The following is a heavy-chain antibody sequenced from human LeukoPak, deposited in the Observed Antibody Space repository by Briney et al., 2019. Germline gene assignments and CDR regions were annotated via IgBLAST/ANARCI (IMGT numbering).Heavy chain of an antibody. CDR3: ARGGGLDV. Sequence: PGGSLRLSCAASGFTFSIYWMNWARQAPGKGLEWVASINHNGNVNYYVDSVKGRFTISRDNAKNSLYLQMSNLRAEDTAVYFCARGGGLDVWGQGATVTVSS. J-gene: IGHJ6*02. V-gene: IGHV3-7*03. D-gene: IGHD3-16*01. CDR2: INHNGNVN. CDR1: GFTFSIYW.